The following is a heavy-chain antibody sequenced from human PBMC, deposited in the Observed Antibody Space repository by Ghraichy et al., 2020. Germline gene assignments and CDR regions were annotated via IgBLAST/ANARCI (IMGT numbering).Heavy chain of an antibody. V-gene: IGHV4-34*01. D-gene: IGHD3-9*01. CDR3: ASSPSIYFGDGMDV. Sequence: SQTLSLTCAVYGGSFSGYYWSWIRQPPGKGLEWIGEINHSGSTNYNPSLKSRVTISVDTSKNQFSLKLSSVTAADTAVYYCASSPSIYFGDGMDVWGQGTTVTVSS. J-gene: IGHJ6*02. CDR1: GGSFSGYY. CDR2: INHSGST.